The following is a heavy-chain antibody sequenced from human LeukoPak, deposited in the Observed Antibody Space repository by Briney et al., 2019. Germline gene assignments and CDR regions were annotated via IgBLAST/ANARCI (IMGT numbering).Heavy chain of an antibody. V-gene: IGHV4-34*01. CDR1: GGSFSGYY. Sequence: SETLSLTCAVYGGSFSGYYWSWIRQPPGKGLEWIGEINHSGSTNYNPSLKSRVTISVDTSKNQFSLKLSSVTAADTAVYYCARGVGSEDGYNWAYYYYYYYMDVWGKGTTVTVSS. J-gene: IGHJ6*03. D-gene: IGHD5-24*01. CDR3: ARGVGSEDGYNWAYYYYYYYMDV. CDR2: INHSGST.